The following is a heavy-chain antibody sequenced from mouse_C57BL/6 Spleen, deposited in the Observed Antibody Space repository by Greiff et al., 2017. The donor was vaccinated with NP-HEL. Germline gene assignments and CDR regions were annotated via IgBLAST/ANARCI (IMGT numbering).Heavy chain of an antibody. CDR1: GYTFTSYW. Sequence: QVHVKQPGAELVKPGASVKLSCKASGYTFTSYWMHWVKQRPGQGLEWIGMIHPNSGSTNYNEKFKSKATLTVDKSSSTAYMQLSSLTSEDSAVYYCARGEDYSKSPAYWYFDVWGTGTTVTVSS. CDR2: IHPNSGST. V-gene: IGHV1-64*01. D-gene: IGHD2-12*01. J-gene: IGHJ1*03. CDR3: ARGEDYSKSPAYWYFDV.